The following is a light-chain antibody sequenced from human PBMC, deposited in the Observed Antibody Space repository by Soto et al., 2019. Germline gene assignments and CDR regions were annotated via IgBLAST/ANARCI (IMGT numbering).Light chain of an antibody. CDR3: QQYGSSGT. V-gene: IGKV3-20*01. J-gene: IGKJ1*01. CDR2: GAS. Sequence: EVVMTQSPATLSVSPGEVATLSCRASQGIGDTLAWYQHKPGQTPRLLISGASIRATGCPARFSGSGSGTDFTLTISRLEPEDFAVYYCQQYGSSGTFGQGTKVDIK. CDR1: QGIGDT.